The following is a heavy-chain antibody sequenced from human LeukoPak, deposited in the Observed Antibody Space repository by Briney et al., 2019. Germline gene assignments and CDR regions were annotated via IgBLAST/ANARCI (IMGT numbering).Heavy chain of an antibody. V-gene: IGHV3-23*01. Sequence: GGSLRLSCAASGFTFSSYAMSWVRQAPGKGLEWVSAISGSGGSADYTDSVKGRFTISRDNSKNTLFLQMNSLRVEDTAVYYCAKDDNYYESSGYPVAAYWGQGTLVTVSS. CDR1: GFTFSSYA. CDR3: AKDDNYYESSGYPVAAY. CDR2: ISGSGGSA. D-gene: IGHD3-22*01. J-gene: IGHJ4*02.